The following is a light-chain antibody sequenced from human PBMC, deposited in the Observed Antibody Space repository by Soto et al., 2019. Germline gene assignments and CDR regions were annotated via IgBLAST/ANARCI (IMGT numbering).Light chain of an antibody. CDR2: GNS. Sequence: QSVLTQPPSVSGAPGQRVTISCTGSSSNIGAGYDVHWYQQLPGTAPKLLIYGNSNRPSGVPXRFSGSKSGTSASLAITGXXXXDEADXXXXSYDSSLSGSVVFGGGTKVTVL. CDR3: XSYDSSLSGSVV. V-gene: IGLV1-40*01. CDR1: SSNIGAGYD. J-gene: IGLJ2*01.